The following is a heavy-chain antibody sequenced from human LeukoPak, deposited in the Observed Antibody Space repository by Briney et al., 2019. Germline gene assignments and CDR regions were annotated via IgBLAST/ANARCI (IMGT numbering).Heavy chain of an antibody. CDR1: VYTFTSYD. V-gene: IGHV1-8*01. J-gene: IGHJ4*02. D-gene: IGHD3-22*01. CDR2: MNPNSGNT. CDR3: ARLNYYDSSGYYYGYRY. Sequence: ASVTVSCTASVYTFTSYDINWVRQATGQGLEWMGWMNPNSGNTGYAQKFQGRVTMTRNTSISTAYMELSSLRSEDTAVYYCARLNYYDSSGYYYGYRYWGQGTLVTVSS.